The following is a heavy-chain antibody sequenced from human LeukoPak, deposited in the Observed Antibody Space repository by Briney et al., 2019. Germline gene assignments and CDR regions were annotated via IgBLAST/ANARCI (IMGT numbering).Heavy chain of an antibody. J-gene: IGHJ3*02. Sequence: ASVKVSCKASGGTFSSYAISWVRQAPGQGLEWMGIINPSGGSTSYAQKFQGRVTMTRDTSTSTVYMELSSLRSEDTAVYYCARAFRDSSGYWIHAFDIWGQGTMVTVSS. CDR2: INPSGGST. V-gene: IGHV1-46*01. D-gene: IGHD3-22*01. CDR3: ARAFRDSSGYWIHAFDI. CDR1: GGTFSSYA.